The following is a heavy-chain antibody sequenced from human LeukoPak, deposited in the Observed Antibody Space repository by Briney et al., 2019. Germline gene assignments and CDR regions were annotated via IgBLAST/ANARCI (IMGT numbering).Heavy chain of an antibody. CDR3: ARRGRNSSGWQDYL. Sequence: SATLSLTCTVSGGSISSYYWSWIRQPPGKGLEWIANIYHTGSTNYNPSLSSRVTISIDTAKNQFSLKLTSVTAADTAVYYCARRGRNSSGWQDYLWGQGTLVTVSS. CDR1: GGSISSYY. V-gene: IGHV4-59*01. D-gene: IGHD6-25*01. CDR2: IYHTGST. J-gene: IGHJ4*02.